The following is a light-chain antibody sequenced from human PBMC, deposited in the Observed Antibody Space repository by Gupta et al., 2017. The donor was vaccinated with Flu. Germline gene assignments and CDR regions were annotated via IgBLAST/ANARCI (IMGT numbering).Light chain of an antibody. CDR2: KAS. J-gene: IGKJ1*01. V-gene: IGKV1-5*03. CDR1: QIVSNW. CDR3: QQYYSYPGT. Sequence: DIQMTQSPSTLSASVGDRVTITCRASQIVSNWLAWYQQKPGQAPNLLIYKASTLESGVPSRFRGSGSGTEFTLTISSLQPDDFATYYCQQYYSYPGTFGQGTKVEIK.